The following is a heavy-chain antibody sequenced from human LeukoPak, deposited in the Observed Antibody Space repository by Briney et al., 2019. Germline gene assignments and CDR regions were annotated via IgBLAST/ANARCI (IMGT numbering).Heavy chain of an antibody. CDR1: GFTFTTYW. CDR2: INSDGSIT. Sequence: GGSLSLSCAASGFTFTTYWMHWVRQAPGKGLVWVSHINSDGSITSYADSVKGRFTISRDNAKNTLYLQMSSLRAEDTAVYYCARDAVDTANAVWGQGTTVTVSS. J-gene: IGHJ6*02. D-gene: IGHD5-18*01. CDR3: ARDAVDTANAV. V-gene: IGHV3-74*01.